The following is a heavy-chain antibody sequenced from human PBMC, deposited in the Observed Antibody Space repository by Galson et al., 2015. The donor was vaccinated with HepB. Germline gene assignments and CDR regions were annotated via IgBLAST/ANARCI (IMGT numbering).Heavy chain of an antibody. CDR1: GGTFSSYA. V-gene: IGHV1-69*13. D-gene: IGHD3-10*01. CDR3: ARESGVRGGAFDI. Sequence: SVKVSCKASGGTFSSYAISWVRRAPGQGLEWMGGIIPIFGTANYAQKFQGRVTITADESTSTAYMELSSLRSEDTAVYYCARESGVRGGAFDIWGQGTMVTVSS. CDR2: IIPIFGTA. J-gene: IGHJ3*02.